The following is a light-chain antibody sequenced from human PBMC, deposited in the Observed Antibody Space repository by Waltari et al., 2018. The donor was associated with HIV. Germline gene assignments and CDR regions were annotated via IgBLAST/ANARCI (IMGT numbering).Light chain of an antibody. V-gene: IGKV3-20*01. Sequence: EIVLTQSPGTLSLSPGERAALSCRASQSVTSNYLAWYQQKPGRAPRLLISGASNRASGIPDSVSGSGAGTDFTLTISRLEPEDFAVYYCQQYGTSQWTFGRGTKVEI. CDR1: QSVTSNY. CDR3: QQYGTSQWT. J-gene: IGKJ1*01. CDR2: GAS.